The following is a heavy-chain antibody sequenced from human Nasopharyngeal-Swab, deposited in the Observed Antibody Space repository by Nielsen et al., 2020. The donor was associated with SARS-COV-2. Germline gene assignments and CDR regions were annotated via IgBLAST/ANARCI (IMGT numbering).Heavy chain of an antibody. J-gene: IGHJ6*02. CDR3: ARGSVYETWSGSRTYYHYYGLDV. V-gene: IGHV4-39*01. CDR2: LYHSGST. Sequence: WIRQPPGKGLEWIGSLYHSGSTNYNPSLKSRVTISVDTSKNQFSLKLSSVTAADTAVFYCARGSVYETWSGSRTYYHYYGLDVWGQGTTVTVFS. D-gene: IGHD3-3*01.